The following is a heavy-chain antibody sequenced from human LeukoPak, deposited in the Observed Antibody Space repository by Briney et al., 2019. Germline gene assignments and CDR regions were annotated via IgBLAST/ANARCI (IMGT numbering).Heavy chain of an antibody. V-gene: IGHV3-30*04. D-gene: IGHD5-24*01. J-gene: IGHJ4*02. CDR3: ARGQRRHIDMAPSFDY. CDR2: ISFAGDIY. CDR1: GFTFTSYA. Sequence: GGSLRLSCAASGFTFTSYAMHWVRQAPGKGLEWVAVISFAGDIYYYADSVKGRFTISRDNSRSTLSLQMNSLRAEDTAVYYCARGQRRHIDMAPSFDYWGQGTLVTVSS.